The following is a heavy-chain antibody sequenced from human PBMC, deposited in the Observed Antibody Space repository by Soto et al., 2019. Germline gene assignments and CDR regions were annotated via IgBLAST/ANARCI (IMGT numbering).Heavy chain of an antibody. J-gene: IGHJ4*02. D-gene: IGHD1-26*01. V-gene: IGHV4-30-4*01. CDR1: GGYISGYY. CDR3: ARDPARGGGSYLGYFDY. CDR2: IYYRGST. Sequence: SETLSLTCTVSGGYISGYYWSWIRQTPGKGLEWIGYIYYRGSTYYNQSLKSRVTISVDTSMNQFSLTLTSVTAADTAVYYCARDPARGGGSYLGYFDYWGQGTPVTVSS.